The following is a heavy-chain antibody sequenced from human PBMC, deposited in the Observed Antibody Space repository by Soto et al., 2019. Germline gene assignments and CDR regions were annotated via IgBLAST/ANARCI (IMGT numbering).Heavy chain of an antibody. CDR3: AKDMGCSSTSCYEKNYSYYGMDV. J-gene: IGHJ6*02. CDR2: ISWNSGSI. V-gene: IGHV3-9*01. CDR1: GFTFDDYA. Sequence: PGGSLRRSWAASGFTFDDYAMHWVRPAPGKGLGWVSGISWNSGSIGYADSVKGRFTISRDNAKNSLYLQMNSLRAEDTALYYCAKDMGCSSTSCYEKNYSYYGMDVWGQGTTVTVXS. D-gene: IGHD2-2*01.